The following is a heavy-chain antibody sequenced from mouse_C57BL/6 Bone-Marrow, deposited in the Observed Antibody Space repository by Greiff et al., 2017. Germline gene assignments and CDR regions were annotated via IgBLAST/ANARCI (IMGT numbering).Heavy chain of an antibody. CDR1: GYTFTSSW. CDR3: ARYYYYGSSPRWFAY. J-gene: IGHJ3*01. CDR2: IHPNSGST. Sequence: QVQLQQPGAELVKPGASVKLSCKASGYTFTSSWMHWVKQRPGQGLEWIGMIHPNSGSTNYNEKFKSKATLTVDKSSSTAYMQLISLTSEDSAVYYCARYYYYGSSPRWFAYWGQGTLVTVSA. V-gene: IGHV1-64*01. D-gene: IGHD1-1*01.